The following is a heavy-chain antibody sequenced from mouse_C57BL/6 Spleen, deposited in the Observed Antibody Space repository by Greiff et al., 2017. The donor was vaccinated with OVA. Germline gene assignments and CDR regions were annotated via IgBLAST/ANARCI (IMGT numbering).Heavy chain of an antibody. CDR2: IWGGGST. V-gene: IGHV2-9*01. D-gene: IGHD2-12*01. J-gene: IGHJ4*01. Sequence: VKLVESGPGLVAPSQRLSITCTVSGFSLTSYGVDWVRQPPGKGLEWLGVIWGGGSTNYNSALMSRLSISKDNSKSQVFLKMNSLQTDDTAMYYCAKHEENDGAPYYAMDYWGQGTSVTVSS. CDR1: GFSLTSYG. CDR3: AKHEENDGAPYYAMDY.